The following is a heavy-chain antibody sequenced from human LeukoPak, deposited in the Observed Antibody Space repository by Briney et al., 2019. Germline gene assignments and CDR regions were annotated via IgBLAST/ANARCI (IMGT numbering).Heavy chain of an antibody. J-gene: IGHJ3*02. V-gene: IGHV4-34*01. CDR2: INHSGST. CDR1: GGSFSGCY. Sequence: PSETLSLTCAVYGGSFSGCYWSWIRQPPGKGLEWIGEINHSGSTNYNPSLKSRVTISVDTSKNQFSLKLSSVTAADTAVYYCARGGGWSDAFDIWGQGTMVTVSS. CDR3: ARGGGWSDAFDI. D-gene: IGHD6-19*01.